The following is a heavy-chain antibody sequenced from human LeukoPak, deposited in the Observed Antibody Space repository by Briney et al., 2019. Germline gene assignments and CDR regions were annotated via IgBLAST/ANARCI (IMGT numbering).Heavy chain of an antibody. Sequence: SQTLSLTCTVSGGSISSGDYYWSWIRQPPGKGLEWIGYIYYSGSTYYNPSLKSRVTISVDTSKNQFSLKLSSVTAADTAVYYCARVGTNGDRLIVRPEPDAFDIWGQGTMVTVSS. V-gene: IGHV4-30-4*01. CDR1: GGSISSGDYY. CDR2: IYYSGST. D-gene: IGHD2-8*01. J-gene: IGHJ3*02. CDR3: ARVGTNGDRLIVRPEPDAFDI.